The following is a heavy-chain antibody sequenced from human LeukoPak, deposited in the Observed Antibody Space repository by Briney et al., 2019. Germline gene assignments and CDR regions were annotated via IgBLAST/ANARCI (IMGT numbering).Heavy chain of an antibody. J-gene: IGHJ6*03. V-gene: IGHV3-7*01. CDR2: IKEDGTEK. CDR3: ARSPAGDAWPPAYYMDV. Sequence: GGSLTLSCAPSEFSFSTYWMSWVRQAPGKGLEWVADIKEDGTEKYYVGSVKGRFTISRDNAKKSLYLQMNSLRDDDTAVYFCARSPAGDAWPPAYYMDVWGKGTTVTVSS. CDR1: EFSFSTYW. D-gene: IGHD3-10*01.